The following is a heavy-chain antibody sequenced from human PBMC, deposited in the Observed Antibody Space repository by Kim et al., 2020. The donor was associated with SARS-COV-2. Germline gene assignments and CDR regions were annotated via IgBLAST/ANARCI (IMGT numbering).Heavy chain of an antibody. V-gene: IGHV3-30*04. CDR2: ISYDGSNK. J-gene: IGHJ3*02. CDR1: GFTFSSYA. CDR3: ARDRTWTGAFDI. D-gene: IGHD1-1*01. Sequence: GGSLRLSCAASGFTFSSYAMHWVRQAPGKGLEWVAVISYDGSNKYYADSVKGRFTISRDNSKNTLYLQMNSLRAEDTAVYYCARDRTWTGAFDIWGQGTMVTVSS.